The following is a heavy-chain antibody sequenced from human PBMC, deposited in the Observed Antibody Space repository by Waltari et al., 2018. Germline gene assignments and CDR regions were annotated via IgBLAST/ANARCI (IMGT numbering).Heavy chain of an antibody. D-gene: IGHD6-13*01. CDR3: ARHTSSNYYIVPLP. Sequence: QLQLQESGPGLVKPSEPLSPTCTLSGGPFSTSIYYWDWIRQPPGKGLEWIGSISYSGNTNYNPSLSSRVTVSVDTSKNQFSLKLRSVTAADTAVYYCARHTSSNYYIVPLPWGQGTLVTVAS. CDR1: GGPFSTSIYY. J-gene: IGHJ5*02. CDR2: ISYSGNT. V-gene: IGHV4-39*01.